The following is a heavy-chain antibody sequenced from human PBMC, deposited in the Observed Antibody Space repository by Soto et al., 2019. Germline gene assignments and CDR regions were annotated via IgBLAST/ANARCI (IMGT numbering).Heavy chain of an antibody. CDR2: IYYSGST. Sequence: SETLSLTCTVSGGSISSGGYYWSWIRQHPGKGLEWIGYIYYSGSTYYNPSLKSRVTISVDTSKNQFSLKLSSVTAADTAAYYCARLFPPTVTYYNYYAMDVWGQGTTIT. J-gene: IGHJ6*02. CDR1: GGSISSGGYY. V-gene: IGHV4-31*03. CDR3: ARLFPPTVTYYNYYAMDV. D-gene: IGHD4-17*01.